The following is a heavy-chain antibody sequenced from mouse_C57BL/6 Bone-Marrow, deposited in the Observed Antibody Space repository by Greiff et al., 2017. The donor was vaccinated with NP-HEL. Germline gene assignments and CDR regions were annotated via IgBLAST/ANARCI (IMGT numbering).Heavy chain of an antibody. D-gene: IGHD1-2*01. J-gene: IGHJ2*01. CDR1: GYTFTDYE. CDR3: TRGVLRHFDY. Sequence: VQLVESGAELVRPGASVTLSCKASGYTFTDYEMHWVKQTPVHGLEWIGAIDPETGGTAYNQKFKGKAILTADKSSSTAYMELRSLTSEDSAVYYCTRGVLRHFDYWGQGTTLTVSS. V-gene: IGHV1-15*01. CDR2: IDPETGGT.